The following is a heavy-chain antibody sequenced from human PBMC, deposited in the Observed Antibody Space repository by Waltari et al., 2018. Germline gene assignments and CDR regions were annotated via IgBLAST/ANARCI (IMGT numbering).Heavy chain of an antibody. J-gene: IGHJ6*04. V-gene: IGHV3-21*01. Sequence: EVQLVESGGGLVKPGGSLRLSCAASGFTFSSYSMNWVRQAPGKGLEWVSSISSSSSYIYYADSVKGRFTISRDNAKNSLYLQMNSLRAEDTAVYYCARPPASPSGWYPSLPDVWGKGTTVTVST. CDR1: GFTFSSYS. D-gene: IGHD6-19*01. CDR2: ISSSSSYI. CDR3: ARPPASPSGWYPSLPDV.